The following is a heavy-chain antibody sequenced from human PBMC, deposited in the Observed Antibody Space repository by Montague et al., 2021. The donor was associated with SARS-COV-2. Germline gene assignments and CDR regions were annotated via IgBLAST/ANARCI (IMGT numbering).Heavy chain of an antibody. J-gene: IGHJ5*02. Sequence: PALVKPTQTLTLTCIFSGFSLCTDGMGVGWIRQPPGRALEWLALIYWDDDGRYSPSLRSRLIITKDTSKNQVVLTMTNMDPVDTATYYCARTWAYGSGSYGVDPWGQGTLVTVSS. CDR2: IYWDDDG. D-gene: IGHD3-10*01. CDR3: ARTWAYGSGSYGVDP. CDR1: GFSLCTDGMG. V-gene: IGHV2-5*02.